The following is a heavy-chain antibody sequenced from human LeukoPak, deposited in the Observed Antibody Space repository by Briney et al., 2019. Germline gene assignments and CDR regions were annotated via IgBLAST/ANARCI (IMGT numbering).Heavy chain of an antibody. V-gene: IGHV3-23*01. D-gene: IGHD5-24*01. CDR3: ARDRGGRWLQVYYFDY. Sequence: PGGSLRLSCAASGFTFRSYAMSWVRQAPGKGLEWVSAISGGGDIIYYADSVKGRFTISRDNSKNTLYLRVNSLRAEDTAMYYCARDRGGRWLQVYYFDYWGQGTLVTVSS. CDR2: ISGGGDII. CDR1: GFTFRSYA. J-gene: IGHJ4*02.